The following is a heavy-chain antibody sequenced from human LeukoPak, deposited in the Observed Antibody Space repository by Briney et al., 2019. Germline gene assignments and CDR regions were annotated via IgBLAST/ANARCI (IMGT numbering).Heavy chain of an antibody. CDR2: ISYDGSQK. CDR3: ARANSSSWHYFDD. V-gene: IGHV3-30*04. CDR1: GFTFSDYT. Sequence: GGSLRLSCAASGFTFSDYTMHWVRQAPGKGLEWVAVISYDGSQKYYADSVTGRFTISRDNSKNTVYLQMNSLKAEDTAVFYCARANSSSWHYFDDWGQGTLVTVSS. J-gene: IGHJ4*02. D-gene: IGHD6-13*01.